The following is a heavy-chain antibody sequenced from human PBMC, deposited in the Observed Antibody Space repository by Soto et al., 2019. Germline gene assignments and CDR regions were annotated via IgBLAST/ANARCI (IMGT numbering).Heavy chain of an antibody. D-gene: IGHD3-22*01. J-gene: IGHJ5*02. V-gene: IGHV4-4*07. Sequence: SETLSLTCTVSGGSISSYYWSWIRQPAGKGLEWIGRIYTSGSTNYNPSLKSRVTMSVATSKNQLSLKLSSVTAADTAVYYCARESYYASSGYLALFDPWGQGTLVTVSS. CDR1: GGSISSYY. CDR3: ARESYYASSGYLALFDP. CDR2: IYTSGST.